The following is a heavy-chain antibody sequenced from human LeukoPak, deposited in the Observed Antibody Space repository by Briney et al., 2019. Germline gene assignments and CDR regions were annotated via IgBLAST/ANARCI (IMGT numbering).Heavy chain of an antibody. D-gene: IGHD6-13*01. CDR3: AKVRYSSSWYDFDY. J-gene: IGHJ4*02. Sequence: GGSLRLSCAASGFSFSSYGMHWVRQAPGKGLEWVAVISHDGSNKYYADSVKGRFTISRDNSKNTLYLQMNSLRAEDTAVYYCAKVRYSSSWYDFDYWGQGTLVTVSS. V-gene: IGHV3-30*18. CDR1: GFSFSSYG. CDR2: ISHDGSNK.